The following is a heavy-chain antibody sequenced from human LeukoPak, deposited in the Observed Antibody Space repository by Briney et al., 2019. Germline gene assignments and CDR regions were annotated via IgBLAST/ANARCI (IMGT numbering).Heavy chain of an antibody. CDR3: ARAISDYDASDV. V-gene: IGHV3-21*01. Sequence: GGSLRLSCAASGFTFSSYSMNWVRQAPGKGLEWVSSISSSSNFIYYADSVKGRFTISRDNAKNSLYLQMNSLRAEDTAVYYCARAISDYDASDVWGQGTMVTVSS. CDR2: ISSSSNFI. D-gene: IGHD4-17*01. CDR1: GFTFSSYS. J-gene: IGHJ3*01.